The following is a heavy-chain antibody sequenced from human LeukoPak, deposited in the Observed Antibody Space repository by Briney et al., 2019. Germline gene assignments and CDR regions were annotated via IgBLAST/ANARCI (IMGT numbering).Heavy chain of an antibody. CDR2: IWYDGSNK. V-gene: IGHV3-33*01. D-gene: IGHD6-6*01. Sequence: PGGSLRLSCAASGFIFSGYGMHWVRQAPGKGLEWVAVIWYDGSNKYYADSVKGRFTISRDNSKNTLYLQMNSLRAEDTAVYYCARVGPPRQQEYYYGMDVWGQGTTVTVSS. J-gene: IGHJ6*02. CDR3: ARVGPPRQQEYYYGMDV. CDR1: GFIFSGYG.